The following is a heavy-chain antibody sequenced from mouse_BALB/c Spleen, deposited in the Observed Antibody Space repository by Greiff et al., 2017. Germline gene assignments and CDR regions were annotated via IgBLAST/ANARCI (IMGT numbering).Heavy chain of an antibody. CDR2: INPSSGYT. Sequence: QVQLQQSGAELARPGASVKMSCKASGYTFTSYTMHWVKQRPGQGLEWIGYINPSSGYTNYNQKFKDKATLTAEKSSSKAYMQLSSLTSEDSAVYYCSREGRCNSAWFAYWGQGTLVTVSA. CDR3: SREGRCNSAWFAY. CDR1: GYTFTSYT. D-gene: IGHD2-1*01. V-gene: IGHV1-4*01. J-gene: IGHJ3*01.